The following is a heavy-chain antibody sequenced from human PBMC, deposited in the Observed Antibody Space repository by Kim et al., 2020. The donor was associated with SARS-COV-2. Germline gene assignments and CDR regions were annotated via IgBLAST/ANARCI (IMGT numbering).Heavy chain of an antibody. CDR3: ARVPFPVHTRGVGPNRRWFDP. Sequence: ASVKVSCKASGYTFTSYYMHWVRQAPGQGLEWMGIINPSGGSTSYAQKFQGRVTMTRDTSTSTVYMELSSLRSEDTAVYYCARVPFPVHTRGVGPNRRWFDPWGQGTLVTVSS. CDR1: GYTFTSYY. CDR2: INPSGGST. V-gene: IGHV1-46*01. J-gene: IGHJ5*02. D-gene: IGHD1-26*01.